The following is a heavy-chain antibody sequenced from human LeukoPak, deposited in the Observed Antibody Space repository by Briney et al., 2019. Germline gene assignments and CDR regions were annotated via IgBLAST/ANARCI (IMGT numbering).Heavy chain of an antibody. J-gene: IGHJ4*02. CDR2: INEDETTI. D-gene: IGHD3-10*01. Sequence: GGSLILSCAASGFTFSSYWMHWVRQAPGKGLVWVSRINEDETTITYADSVKGRFTISRDNAKNSLFLQMSSLRAEDTAVYYCVRGLNGAGDYWGQGTLVTVSS. V-gene: IGHV3-74*01. CDR1: GFTFSSYW. CDR3: VRGLNGAGDY.